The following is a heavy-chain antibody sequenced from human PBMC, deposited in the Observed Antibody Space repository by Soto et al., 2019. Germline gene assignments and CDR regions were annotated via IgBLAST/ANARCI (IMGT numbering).Heavy chain of an antibody. D-gene: IGHD3-10*01. CDR3: ARNVTLVRGVIRYNWFDP. J-gene: IGHJ5*02. V-gene: IGHV4-38-2*02. CDR2: IYHSGST. Sequence: SETLSLTGTVSGFSINSADYWGWIRQPPGKGLEWIGSIYHSGSTHYNAALRSRVTISVDTSKNQFSLKLSSVTAADTAVYYCARNVTLVRGVIRYNWFDPWGQGTLVPVS. CDR1: GFSINSADY.